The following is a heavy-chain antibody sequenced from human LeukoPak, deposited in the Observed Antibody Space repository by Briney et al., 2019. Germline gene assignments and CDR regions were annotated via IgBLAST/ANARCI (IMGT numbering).Heavy chain of an antibody. Sequence: GGSLRLSCAAAGFTFSSYWMSWVRQAPGKGLEGVANIKQDGSEKYYVDSVKGRFTISRDNAKNSLYLQMNSLRAEDTAVYYCARDYMVRGVMPLFDPWGQGTLVTVSS. CDR1: GFTFSSYW. CDR2: IKQDGSEK. CDR3: ARDYMVRGVMPLFDP. D-gene: IGHD3-10*01. V-gene: IGHV3-7*01. J-gene: IGHJ5*02.